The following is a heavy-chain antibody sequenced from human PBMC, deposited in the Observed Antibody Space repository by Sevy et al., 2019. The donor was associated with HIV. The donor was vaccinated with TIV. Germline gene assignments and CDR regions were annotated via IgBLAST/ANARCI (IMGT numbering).Heavy chain of an antibody. J-gene: IGHJ4*02. CDR1: GFTFRSYC. Sequence: GGSLRFSCAASGFTFRSYCLHWVRQAPGKGLIWVSRINSDGSTTTYADSVKGRFTISRDNAKNTLYMQMNSLRAEGTAVYYCTRVYRGMSYFDYGGQGTLVTVSS. D-gene: IGHD3-10*01. CDR2: INSDGSTT. V-gene: IGHV3-74*01. CDR3: TRVYRGMSYFDY.